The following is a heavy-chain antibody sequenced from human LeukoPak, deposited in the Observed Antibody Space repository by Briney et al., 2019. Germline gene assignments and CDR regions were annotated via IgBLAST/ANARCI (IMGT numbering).Heavy chain of an antibody. CDR2: ISGSGGST. Sequence: GGSLRLSCAASGFTFSSYAMSWVRQAPGKELEWVSAISGSGGSTYYADSVKGRFTISRDNSKNTLFLQMNSLRAEDSAVYYCATDREGDPSAYYLVGGQGTLITVSS. V-gene: IGHV3-23*01. CDR3: ATDREGDPSAYYLV. CDR1: GFTFSSYA. J-gene: IGHJ4*02. D-gene: IGHD3-22*01.